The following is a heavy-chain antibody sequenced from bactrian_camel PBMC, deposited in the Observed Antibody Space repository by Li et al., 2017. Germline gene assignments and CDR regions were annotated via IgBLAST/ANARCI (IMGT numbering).Heavy chain of an antibody. CDR2: IDSDGST. CDR3: AADPEGPWIPHGSCGTATIAQDNGY. V-gene: IGHV3S53*01. Sequence: HVQLVESGGGSVQAGGSLKLSCVISGYIFSRCGMGWWRQAPGKELELVSTIDSDGSTSYADSVKGRFTFSKHRDGNTLTLEMNNLKPEDTAMYYCAADPEGPWIPHGSCGTATIAQDNGYWGQGTQVTVS. CDR1: GYIFSRCG. J-gene: IGHJ6*01. D-gene: IGHD4*01.